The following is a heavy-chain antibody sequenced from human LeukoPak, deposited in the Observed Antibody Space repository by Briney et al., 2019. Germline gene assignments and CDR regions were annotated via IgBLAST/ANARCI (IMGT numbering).Heavy chain of an antibody. CDR3: ARDLKYSSSWPNY. Sequence: PGGSLRLSCAASGFTFDDYAMHWVRQAPGKGLEWVSGISWNSGSIGYADSVKGRFTISRDNSKNTVYLQMNSLRVEDTAVYYCARDLKYSSSWPNYWGQGTLVTVSS. D-gene: IGHD6-13*01. CDR1: GFTFDDYA. V-gene: IGHV3-9*01. J-gene: IGHJ4*02. CDR2: ISWNSGSI.